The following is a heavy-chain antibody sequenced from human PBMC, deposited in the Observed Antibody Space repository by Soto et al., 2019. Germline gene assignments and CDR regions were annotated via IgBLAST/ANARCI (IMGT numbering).Heavy chain of an antibody. CDR1: GYTFTSYD. D-gene: IGHD1-7*01. V-gene: IGHV1-18*01. Sequence: ASVKVSCKASGYTFTSYDINWVRQAPGQGLEWMGRISAYNGNTNYAQKLQGRVTMTTDTSTSTAYMELRSLRSDDTAVYYCARDRGYNWNYGWFDPWGQGTLVTVSS. J-gene: IGHJ5*02. CDR3: ARDRGYNWNYGWFDP. CDR2: ISAYNGNT.